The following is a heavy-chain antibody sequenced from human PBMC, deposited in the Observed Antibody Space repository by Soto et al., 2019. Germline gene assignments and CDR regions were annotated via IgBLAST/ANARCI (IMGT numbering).Heavy chain of an antibody. CDR3: ARASYGGGGTAMVTMTDYYGMDV. D-gene: IGHD5-18*01. V-gene: IGHV4-34*01. CDR2: INHSGST. J-gene: IGHJ6*02. Sequence: SETLSLTCAVYGGSFSGYYWSWIRQPPGKGLEWIGEINHSGSTNYNPSIKSRVTISVDRSKNQFSLKLSSVTAADTAVYYCARASYGGGGTAMVTMTDYYGMDVWGQGTTVTVSS. CDR1: GGSFSGYY.